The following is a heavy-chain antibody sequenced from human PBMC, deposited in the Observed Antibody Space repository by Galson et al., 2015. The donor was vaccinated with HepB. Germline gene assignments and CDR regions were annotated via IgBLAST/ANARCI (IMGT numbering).Heavy chain of an antibody. CDR1: GFTFKDAH. CDR2: VKTIAGGATT. J-gene: IGHJ4*02. Sequence: SLRLSCAASGFTFKDAHMNWVRQGPGKGMEWVARVKTIAGGATTDFAAPVKGRFTMSRDDSENTVYLQMGSLKTEDTGVYYCTTGTALNYWGQGTLVTVSS. D-gene: IGHD3-9*01. V-gene: IGHV3-15*05. CDR3: TTGTALNY.